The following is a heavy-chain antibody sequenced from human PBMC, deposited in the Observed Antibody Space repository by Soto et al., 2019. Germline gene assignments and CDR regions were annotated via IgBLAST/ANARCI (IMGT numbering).Heavy chain of an antibody. Sequence: QVQLVESGGGVVQPGRSLRLSCAASGFTFSSYAMHWVRQAPGKGREWVAVISYDGSNKYYADSVKGRFTISRDNSKNALYLQMNSLRAEDTAVYYCARVLVAATPYYYYGMDVWGQGTTVTVSS. V-gene: IGHV3-30-3*01. CDR3: ARVLVAATPYYYYGMDV. D-gene: IGHD2-15*01. CDR1: GFTFSSYA. CDR2: ISYDGSNK. J-gene: IGHJ6*02.